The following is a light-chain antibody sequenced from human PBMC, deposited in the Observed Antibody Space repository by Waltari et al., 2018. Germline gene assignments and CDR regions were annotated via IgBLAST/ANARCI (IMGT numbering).Light chain of an antibody. CDR1: TSNIGSNT. V-gene: IGLV1-44*01. CDR2: SDN. CDR3: ASWDDRLNSLV. J-gene: IGLJ3*02. Sequence: QSVLTQPPSASGTPGQRVIISCSGITSNIGSNTVNWYQQPPGTAPTLLIFSDNQRPLGVPDRFSGSKSGTSASLAISGLQSEDEADYYCASWDDRLNSLVFGGGTELTVL.